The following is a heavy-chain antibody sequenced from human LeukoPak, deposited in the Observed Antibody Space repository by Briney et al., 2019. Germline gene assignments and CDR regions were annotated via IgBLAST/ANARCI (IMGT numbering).Heavy chain of an antibody. CDR2: IYYSGST. D-gene: IGHD2-2*01. CDR1: GGSISSSSYY. Sequence: ASETLSLTCTVSGGSISSSSYYWGWIRQPPGKGLEWIGSIYYSGSTYHNSSLKSRVTISIDTSKNQFSLKLSSVTAADTAVYYCATQLPPVVPAAIRRGGYYYYMDVWGKGTTVTISS. CDR3: ATQLPPVVPAAIRRGGYYYYMDV. J-gene: IGHJ6*03. V-gene: IGHV4-39*01.